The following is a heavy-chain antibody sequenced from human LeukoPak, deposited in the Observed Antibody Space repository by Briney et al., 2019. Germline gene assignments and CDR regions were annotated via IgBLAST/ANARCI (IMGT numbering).Heavy chain of an antibody. CDR2: ISSSGSTI. D-gene: IGHD6-19*01. Sequence: SGGSLRLSCAASGFTFSDYYMSWIRQAPGKGLEWVSYISSSGSTIYYADSVKGRFTISRDNAKNSLYLQMNSLRAEDTAVYYCARERTRYSSGSDYFDYWGQGTLVTVSS. V-gene: IGHV3-11*01. CDR1: GFTFSDYY. J-gene: IGHJ4*02. CDR3: ARERTRYSSGSDYFDY.